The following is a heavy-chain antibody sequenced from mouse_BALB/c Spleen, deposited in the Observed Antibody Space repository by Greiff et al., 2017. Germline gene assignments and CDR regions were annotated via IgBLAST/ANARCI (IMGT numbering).Heavy chain of an antibody. CDR2: IRLKSNNYAT. CDR3: TSSTMITAY. D-gene: IGHD2-4*01. CDR1: GFTFSNYW. Sequence: EVKVEESGGGLVQPGGSMKLSCVASGFTFSNYWMNWVRQSPEKGLEWVAEIRLKSNNYATHYAESVKGRFTISRDDSKSSVYLQMNNLRAEDTGIYYCTSSTMITAYWGQGTLVTVSA. J-gene: IGHJ3*01. V-gene: IGHV6-6*02.